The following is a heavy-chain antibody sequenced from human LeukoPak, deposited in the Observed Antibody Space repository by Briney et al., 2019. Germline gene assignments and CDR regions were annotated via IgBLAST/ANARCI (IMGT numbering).Heavy chain of an antibody. CDR3: ARDSVVAAPATLFDP. CDR1: GYTFTSYY. J-gene: IGHJ5*02. V-gene: IGHV1-46*01. CDR2: INPSGGST. D-gene: IGHD2-15*01. Sequence: GASERVSCKASGYTFTSYYMHWVRQAPGQGLEWMGIINPSGGSTSYAQKFQGRVTMTRDTSTSTVYMELSSLRSEDTAVYYCARDSVVAAPATLFDPWGQGTLVTVSS.